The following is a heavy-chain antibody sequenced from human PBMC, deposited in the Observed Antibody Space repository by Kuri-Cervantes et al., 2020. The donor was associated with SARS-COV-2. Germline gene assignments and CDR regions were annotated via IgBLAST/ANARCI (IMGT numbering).Heavy chain of an antibody. J-gene: IGHJ4*02. CDR1: TFSSYW. CDR3: ARHDY. Sequence: TFSSYWMSWVRQAPGKGLEFIGTIYYDGRTYYNTSLESRVTISVDTSKNQFSLKLSSVTAADTAVYYCARHDYWGQGTLVTVSS. V-gene: IGHV4-39*01. CDR2: IYYDGRT.